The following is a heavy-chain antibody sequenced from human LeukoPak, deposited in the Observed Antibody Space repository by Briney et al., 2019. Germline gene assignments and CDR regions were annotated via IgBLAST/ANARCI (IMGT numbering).Heavy chain of an antibody. CDR3: AAGLRQGGVEVH. J-gene: IGHJ4*02. CDR1: GFTFSSYA. CDR2: ISGSGGST. D-gene: IGHD3-16*01. Sequence: PGGSLRLSCASSGFTFSSYAMRWVRQARGKGLEWGSAISGSGGSTYYADFVKGRFTISRDNPKNTLYRQMNSERAEDTAVYYCAAGLRQGGVEVHWGEGGLV. V-gene: IGHV3-23*01.